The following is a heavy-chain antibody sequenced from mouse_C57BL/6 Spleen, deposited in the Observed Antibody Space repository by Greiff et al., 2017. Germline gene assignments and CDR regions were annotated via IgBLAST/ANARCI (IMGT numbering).Heavy chain of an antibody. V-gene: IGHV5-6*01. CDR2: ISSGGSYT. J-gene: IGHJ2*01. D-gene: IGHD2-4*01. CDR3: ARRDYDGGGFDD. Sequence: EVQGVESGGDLVKPGGSLKLSCAASGFTFSSYGMSWVRQTPDKRLEWVATISSGGSYTYYPDSVKGRFTISRDNAKNTLYLQMSSLKSEDTAMYYCARRDYDGGGFDDWGQGTTLTVSS. CDR1: GFTFSSYG.